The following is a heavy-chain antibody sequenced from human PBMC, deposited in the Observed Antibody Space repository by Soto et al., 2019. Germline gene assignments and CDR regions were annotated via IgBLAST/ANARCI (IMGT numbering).Heavy chain of an antibody. CDR2: IYPGDSDT. J-gene: IGHJ6*02. D-gene: IGHD5-12*01. CDR3: ASSFYDTTSMDV. CDR1: GYSDTSYW. V-gene: IGHV5-51*01. Sequence: PGEALKISCKGSGYSDTSYWICWVPQRPGKGLEWMGIIYPGDSDTRYSPSFQGQVTISADKSISTAYLQWSSLKASDTAMYYCASSFYDTTSMDVWGQGTTVTVSS.